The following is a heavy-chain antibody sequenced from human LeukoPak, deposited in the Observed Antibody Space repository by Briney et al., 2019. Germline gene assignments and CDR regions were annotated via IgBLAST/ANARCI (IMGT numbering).Heavy chain of an antibody. CDR2: IKKDGSDK. V-gene: IGHV3-7*01. Sequence: GGSLRLSCAASGFTFSSYWMSWVRQAPGKGLEWVANIKKDGSDKYYVDSVKGRITISRDSAKNSLYLQMNSLRVEDTAVYYCARIPYYDGSGYYRPFDYWGQGTLVTVSS. D-gene: IGHD3-22*01. J-gene: IGHJ4*02. CDR1: GFTFSSYW. CDR3: ARIPYYDGSGYYRPFDY.